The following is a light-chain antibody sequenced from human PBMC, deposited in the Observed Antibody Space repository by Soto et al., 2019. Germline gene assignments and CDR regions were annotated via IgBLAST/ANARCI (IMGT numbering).Light chain of an antibody. Sequence: QSVLTQPASVSGSPGQSIPISCTGTSSDFGGYDLVSWFQQHPGKAPKPIIYDVSNRPSGVSYRFSGSKSGNTASLTISGLQAEDEADYYCSSYTGSSTWVFGGGTKLTVL. CDR2: DVS. V-gene: IGLV2-14*01. CDR1: SSDFGGYDL. J-gene: IGLJ3*02. CDR3: SSYTGSSTWV.